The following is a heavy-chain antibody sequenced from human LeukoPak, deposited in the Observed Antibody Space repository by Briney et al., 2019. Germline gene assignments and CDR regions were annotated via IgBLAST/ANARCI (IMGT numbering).Heavy chain of an antibody. V-gene: IGHV3-23*01. CDR1: GFTFNNYA. Sequence: GGSLRLSCAASGFTFNNYAMIWVRQAPGKGLEWVSAISGSGDNRYYADSVQGRFTISRDNSKNTLYLQMNSLRAEDTAVYYCAKDLLRVGGAVADCFDYWGQGTLVTVSS. D-gene: IGHD6-19*01. CDR2: ISGSGDNR. CDR3: AKDLLRVGGAVADCFDY. J-gene: IGHJ4*02.